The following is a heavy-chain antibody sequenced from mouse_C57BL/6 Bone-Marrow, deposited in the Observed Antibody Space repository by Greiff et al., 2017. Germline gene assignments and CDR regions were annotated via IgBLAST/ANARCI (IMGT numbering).Heavy chain of an antibody. CDR2: IWWDDDK. V-gene: IGHV8-8*01. J-gene: IGHJ4*01. Sequence: QVTLKECGPGILQPSQTLSLTCSFSGFSLSTFGLGVGWLRQPSGKGLEWLAHIWWDDDKSYNPALKSRLTISKDTSKNQVFLKIANVDTADTATYYCARIKGYYGSSAWYYAMDYWGQGTSVTVSS. CDR3: ARIKGYYGSSAWYYAMDY. D-gene: IGHD1-1*01. CDR1: GFSLSTFGLG.